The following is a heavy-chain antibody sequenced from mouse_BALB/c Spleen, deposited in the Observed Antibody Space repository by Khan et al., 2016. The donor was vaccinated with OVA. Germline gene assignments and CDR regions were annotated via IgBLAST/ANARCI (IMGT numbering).Heavy chain of an antibody. CDR2: IRSKSNNYAT. CDR3: VRTSRTYYAMDY. Sequence: EVKLEESGGGLVQPKGSLKLSCAASGFTFNTYAMNWVRQAPGKGLEWVARIRSKSNNYATYYADSVKDRFTISRDDSQSMLYLQMNNLKTEDTAMYYCVRTSRTYYAMDYWGQGTSVTVSS. CDR1: GFTFNTYA. J-gene: IGHJ4*01. D-gene: IGHD6-1*01. V-gene: IGHV10-1*02.